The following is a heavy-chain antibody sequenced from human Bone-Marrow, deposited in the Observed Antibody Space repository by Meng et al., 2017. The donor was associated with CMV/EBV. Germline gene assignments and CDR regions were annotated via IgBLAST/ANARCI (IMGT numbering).Heavy chain of an antibody. CDR3: ARGPRLRFLEWLLYRAGGFDP. CDR2: IYYSGST. Sequence: GSLRLSCTVSGGSISSSSYYWGWIRQPPGKGLEWIGSIYYSGSTYYNPSLKSRVTISVDTSKNQFSLQLNSVTPEDTAVYYCARGPRLRFLEWLLYRAGGFDPWGQGTLVTVSS. J-gene: IGHJ5*02. V-gene: IGHV4-39*01. CDR1: GGSISSSSYY. D-gene: IGHD3-3*01.